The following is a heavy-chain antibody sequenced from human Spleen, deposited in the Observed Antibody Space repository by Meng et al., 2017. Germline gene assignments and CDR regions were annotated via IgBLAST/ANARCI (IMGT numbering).Heavy chain of an antibody. CDR1: GGSISSSNW. D-gene: IGHD6-6*01. CDR2: MYHTGSP. V-gene: IGHV4-4*02. Sequence: QGQRQESCPGLVEPSGHLSLTCAVSGGSISSSNWWSWLRQPPGKGLEWIGEMYHTGSPNYNPSLKSRVTFSVDKSKNEFSLKLSSVTAADTAVYYCARVGGGSSSFFWFDPWGQGTLVTVSS. CDR3: ARVGGGSSSFFWFDP. J-gene: IGHJ5*02.